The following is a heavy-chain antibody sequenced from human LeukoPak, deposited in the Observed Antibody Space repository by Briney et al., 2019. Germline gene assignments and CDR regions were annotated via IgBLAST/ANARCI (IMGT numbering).Heavy chain of an antibody. Sequence: SQTLSLTCTVSGDSISRGGYYWSWIRQHPGKGLEWIGYIYYSGSTYYNPSLKSRVTISVDTSKNQFSLKLSSVTAADTAVYYCARGFQYYYDSSGYYFWFDPWGQGTLVTVSS. V-gene: IGHV4-31*03. J-gene: IGHJ5*02. CDR2: IYYSGST. CDR1: GDSISRGGYY. CDR3: ARGFQYYYDSSGYYFWFDP. D-gene: IGHD3-22*01.